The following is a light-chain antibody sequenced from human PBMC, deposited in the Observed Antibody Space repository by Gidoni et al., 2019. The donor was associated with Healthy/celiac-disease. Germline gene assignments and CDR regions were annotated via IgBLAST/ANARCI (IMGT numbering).Light chain of an antibody. Sequence: DIQMTQSPSSLSASVGDRVTITCQASQDISNYLNWYQQKPGKAPKLLIYDASNLETGVPSRFSGSGSGTDFTFTISSLQPEDIATYYCQQYDTLPPWTFGQGTKVEIQ. J-gene: IGKJ1*01. CDR3: QQYDTLPPWT. V-gene: IGKV1-33*01. CDR1: QDISNY. CDR2: DAS.